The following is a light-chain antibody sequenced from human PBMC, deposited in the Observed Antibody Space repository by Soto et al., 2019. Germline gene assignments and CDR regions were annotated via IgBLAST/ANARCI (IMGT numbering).Light chain of an antibody. CDR3: QQYNNWPPYT. Sequence: EIVMTQSPATLSVSPGERATLSCRASRSVCSNLAWYQQKPGQDPRLLMYGASTRATGIQARFSGSGSGTEFTHTISSLQSADFAVYYCQQYNNWPPYTLGQGTNLEIK. CDR1: RSVCSN. V-gene: IGKV3-15*01. CDR2: GAS. J-gene: IGKJ2*01.